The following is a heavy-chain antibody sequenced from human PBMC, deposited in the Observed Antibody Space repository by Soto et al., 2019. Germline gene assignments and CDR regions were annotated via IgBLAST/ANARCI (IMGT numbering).Heavy chain of an antibody. CDR3: AREWNVAGAARLNWFDP. J-gene: IGHJ5*02. CDR1: GYSISSGYN. CDR2: IYHSGST. V-gene: IGHV4-38-2*02. Sequence: SETLSLTCAVSGYSISSGYNWGWLRQPPGKGLEWIGNIYHSGSTNYNPSLRSRVTMSVDTSKNQFSLRMRAVTAAGTAVYYCAREWNVAGAARLNWFDPWGQGTLVTVSS. D-gene: IGHD6-6*01.